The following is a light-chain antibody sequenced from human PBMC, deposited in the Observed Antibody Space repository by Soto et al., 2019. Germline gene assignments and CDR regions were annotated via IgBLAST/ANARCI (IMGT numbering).Light chain of an antibody. Sequence: EILMTQSPATLSVSPGERATLSCRASQSVSNNVAWYQQKPGQAPKLLVYYASTRATGIPARFSGSGSGTEYTLTISSLQSEDFALYYCHQYNNCPPITFGQGTRLEIK. CDR1: QSVSNN. CDR3: HQYNNCPPIT. V-gene: IGKV3-15*01. J-gene: IGKJ5*01. CDR2: YAS.